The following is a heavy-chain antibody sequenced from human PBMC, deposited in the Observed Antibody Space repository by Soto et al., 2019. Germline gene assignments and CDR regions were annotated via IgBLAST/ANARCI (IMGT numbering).Heavy chain of an antibody. CDR2: ISSSSSTI. CDR1: GFTFSSYS. V-gene: IGHV3-48*02. CDR3: ARTLGHSSGWYELNWFDP. D-gene: IGHD6-19*01. Sequence: EVQLVESGGGLVQPGGSLRLSCAASGFTFSSYSMNWVRQAPGKGLEWVSYISSSSSTIYYADSVKGRFTISRDNAKNSLYLQINSLRDEDTAVYYCARTLGHSSGWYELNWFDPWGQGTLVTVSS. J-gene: IGHJ5*02.